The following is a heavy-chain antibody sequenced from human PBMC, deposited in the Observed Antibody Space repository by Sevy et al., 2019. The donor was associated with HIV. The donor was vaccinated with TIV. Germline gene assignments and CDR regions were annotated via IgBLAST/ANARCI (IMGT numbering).Heavy chain of an antibody. CDR3: VGADRPNQGDF. Sequence: GGSLRLSCTASGFTVSRNFMSWIRQPPGKGLEWVSIFYSDGTKFYADSVKGRFTISRDNSRNTLYLQMNTLRAEDTAVYYCVGADRPNQGDFWGQGTLVTVSS. J-gene: IGHJ4*02. CDR1: GFTVSRNF. CDR2: FYSDGTK. V-gene: IGHV3-53*01. D-gene: IGHD6-6*01.